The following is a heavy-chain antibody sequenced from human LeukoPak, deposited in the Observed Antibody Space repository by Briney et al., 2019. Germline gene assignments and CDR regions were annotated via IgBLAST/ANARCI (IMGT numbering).Heavy chain of an antibody. CDR3: ARHSSDWEFDY. CDR1: GYTFTSYY. Sequence: APVKVSCKASGYTFTSYYMHWVRQAPGQGLEWMGWTSAYNGNTNYAQKLQGRVTMTTDTSTSTAYMELRSLRSDDTAVYYCARHSSDWEFDYWGQGTLVTVSS. J-gene: IGHJ4*02. CDR2: TSAYNGNT. D-gene: IGHD6-19*01. V-gene: IGHV1-18*04.